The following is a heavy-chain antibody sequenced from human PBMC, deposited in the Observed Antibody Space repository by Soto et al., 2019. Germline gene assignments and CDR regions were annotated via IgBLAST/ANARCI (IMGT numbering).Heavy chain of an antibody. CDR2: TSWNSGNL. CDR3: AKVASTTVCAFNDL. J-gene: IGHJ4*02. Sequence: EVQLVESGGGLVQPGRSLRLSCAASGFTFDDYAMHWVRQGPGKGLEWVSSTSWNSGNLGYADSVTGRISISRDNAKDCLYLQMHSLRGAARALYYCAKVASTTVCAFNDLWGQATVATVSS. CDR1: GFTFDDYA. V-gene: IGHV3-9*01. D-gene: IGHD4-17*01.